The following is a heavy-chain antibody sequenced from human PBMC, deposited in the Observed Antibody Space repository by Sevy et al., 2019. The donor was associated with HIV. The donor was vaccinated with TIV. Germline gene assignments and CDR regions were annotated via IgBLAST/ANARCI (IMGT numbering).Heavy chain of an antibody. Sequence: GGSLRLSCAASGFSLDRYGMHWVRQAPGKGLEWVAVILYEGINKDYGDSVRGRFTISRDNSKNTLYLQMNSLRVDDTAVYYCATRRDYGSGSYDYWGPGTLVTVSS. CDR3: ATRRDYGSGSYDY. D-gene: IGHD3-10*01. V-gene: IGHV3-33*01. J-gene: IGHJ4*02. CDR1: GFSLDRYG. CDR2: ILYEGINK.